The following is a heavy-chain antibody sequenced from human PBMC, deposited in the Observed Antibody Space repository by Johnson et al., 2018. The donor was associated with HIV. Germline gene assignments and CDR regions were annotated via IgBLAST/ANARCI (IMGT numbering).Heavy chain of an antibody. D-gene: IGHD3-10*01. J-gene: IGHJ3*02. CDR1: GFTFSSYG. CDR2: IRYDGSNK. CDR3: ARDAMVRGVPDAFDI. Sequence: QVQLVESGGGVVQPGGSLRLSCAASGFTFSSYGMHWVRQAPGTGLGWVAFIRYDGSNKYYADSVKGRFTISRDNAKNSLYLQMNSLRAEDTAVYYCARDAMVRGVPDAFDIWGQGTKVTVSS. V-gene: IGHV3-30*02.